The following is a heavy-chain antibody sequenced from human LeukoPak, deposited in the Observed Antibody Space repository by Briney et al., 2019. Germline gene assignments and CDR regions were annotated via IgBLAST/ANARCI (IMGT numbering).Heavy chain of an antibody. CDR2: IKSDGSST. V-gene: IGHV3-74*01. Sequence: RSLRLSCAASGFTFSTYWMHWVRQAPGKGLVWVSRIKSDGSSTSYADSVKGRFTISRDNAKNTLYLQMNSLRAEDTAVYYCARSDYYDNWGQGTLVTVSS. CDR1: GFTFSTYW. CDR3: ARSDYYDN. J-gene: IGHJ4*02.